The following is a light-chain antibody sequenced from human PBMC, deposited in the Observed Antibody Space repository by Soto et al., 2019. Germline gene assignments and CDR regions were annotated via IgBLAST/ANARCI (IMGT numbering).Light chain of an antibody. CDR3: GTWDSSLSAEI. V-gene: IGLV1-51*01. CDR2: DNN. Sequence: QSVLTRPPSVSAAPGQMVTISCSGSSSNIGNNYVSWYRQLPGTAPKLLIYDNNKRPSGIPDRFSGSKSGTSATLGITGLQTGDEADYYCGTWDSSLSAEIFGGGTKVTVL. CDR1: SSNIGNNY. J-gene: IGLJ2*01.